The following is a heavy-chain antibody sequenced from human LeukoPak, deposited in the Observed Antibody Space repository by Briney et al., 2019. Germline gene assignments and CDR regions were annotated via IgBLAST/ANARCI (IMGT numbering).Heavy chain of an antibody. J-gene: IGHJ4*02. V-gene: IGHV4-61*01. CDR2: IYYSGSA. D-gene: IGHD1-1*01. CDR1: GGSVSSGSYY. CDR3: AVAVGGDDWKYYFDY. Sequence: WETLSLTCTVSGGSVSSGSYYWSWSRQPPGKGLEWIAYIYYSGSANYNPSLKSRVTISVDTSKNQFSLNLSSVTDADTAVYYCAVAVGGDDWKYYFDYWGQGTLVTVSS.